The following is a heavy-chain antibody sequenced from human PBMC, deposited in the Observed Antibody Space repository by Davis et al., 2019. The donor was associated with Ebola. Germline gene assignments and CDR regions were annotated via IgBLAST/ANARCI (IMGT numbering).Heavy chain of an antibody. V-gene: IGHV4-34*01. J-gene: IGHJ6*03. D-gene: IGHD3-3*01. CDR2: INHSGST. Sequence: MPSETLSLTCAVYGGSFSGYYWSWIRQPPGKGLEWIGEINHSGSTNYNPSLKSRVTISVDTSKNQFSLKLSSVTAADTAVYYCARMPYYDFWSGYYPYYMDVWGKGTTVTVSS. CDR3: ARMPYYDFWSGYYPYYMDV. CDR1: GGSFSGYY.